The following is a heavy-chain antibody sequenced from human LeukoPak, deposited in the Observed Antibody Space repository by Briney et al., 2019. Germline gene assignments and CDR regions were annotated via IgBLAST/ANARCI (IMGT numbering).Heavy chain of an antibody. V-gene: IGHV3-53*01. CDR2: IYSGGST. Sequence: GGSLRLSCAASGFTLSTYYMTWGRQAPGKGLECVSVIYSGGSTYYADSVKGRFTVSRDNSKNTLYLQMNSLRAEDTAMYYCARGLGYCTSTDCLLPFDYWGQGTLVTVSS. D-gene: IGHD2-8*01. J-gene: IGHJ4*02. CDR1: GFTLSTYY. CDR3: ARGLGYCTSTDCLLPFDY.